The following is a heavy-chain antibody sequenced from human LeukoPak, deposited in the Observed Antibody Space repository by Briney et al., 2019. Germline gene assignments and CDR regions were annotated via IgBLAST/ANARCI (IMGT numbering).Heavy chain of an antibody. CDR1: GFTFGDYY. V-gene: IGHV3-11*01. Sequence: GGSLRLSCAASGFTFGDYYMTWIRQAPGKGLEWVSYISNSGNTIKEADSVKGRFTISRDNAQNSLFLQMKSLRAEDTAVYYCARYLVITNDYFDSWGQGTLVTVSS. CDR2: ISNSGNTI. J-gene: IGHJ4*02. CDR3: ARYLVITNDYFDS. D-gene: IGHD2-21*01.